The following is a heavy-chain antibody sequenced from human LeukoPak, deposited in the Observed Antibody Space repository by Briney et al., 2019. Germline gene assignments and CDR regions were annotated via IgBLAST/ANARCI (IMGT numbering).Heavy chain of an antibody. D-gene: IGHD6-13*01. CDR1: GGSISSSSYY. CDR3: ARRGSSWSTRNYFDY. J-gene: IGHJ4*02. CDR2: IYYSGST. V-gene: IGHV4-39*01. Sequence: KPSETLSLTCTVSGGSISSSSYYWGWIRQPPGKGLEWIGSIYYSGSTYYNPSLKSRVTISVDTSKNQFSLKLSSVTAVDTAVYYCARRGSSWSTRNYFDYWGQGTLVTVSS.